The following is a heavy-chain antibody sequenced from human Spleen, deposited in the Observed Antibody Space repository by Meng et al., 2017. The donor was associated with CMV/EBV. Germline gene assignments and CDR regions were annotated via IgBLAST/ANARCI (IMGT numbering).Heavy chain of an antibody. CDR1: TFSSYA. J-gene: IGHJ4*02. CDR3: AKDRGTYCSSTSCYGGFDY. V-gene: IGHV3-23*03. Sequence: TFSSYAMGWVRQAPGKGLEWVSVIYSGGNNRYYADSVKGRFTISRDNSKNTLYLQMNSLRAEDAAVYYCAKDRGTYCSSTSCYGGFDYWGQGTLVTVSS. D-gene: IGHD2-2*01. CDR2: IYSGGNNR.